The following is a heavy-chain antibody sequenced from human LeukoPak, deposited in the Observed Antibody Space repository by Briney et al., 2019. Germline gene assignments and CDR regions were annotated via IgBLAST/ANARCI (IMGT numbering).Heavy chain of an antibody. CDR3: VRDRGTYRPIDY. D-gene: IGHD1-26*01. Sequence: PGRSLRLSCAASAFSLSAYNENWVRQAPGTGLERVSSISYTGTYIYYADSVKGRFTISRDTAQNSLYLQMNSLRAEDTAIYYCVRDRGTYRPIDYWGQGTLVTVSS. V-gene: IGHV3-21*04. CDR2: ISYTGTYI. J-gene: IGHJ4*02. CDR1: AFSLSAYN.